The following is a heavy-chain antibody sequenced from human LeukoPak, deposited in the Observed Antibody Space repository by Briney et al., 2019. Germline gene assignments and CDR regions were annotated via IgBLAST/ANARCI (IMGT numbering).Heavy chain of an antibody. Sequence: GGSLRLSCAASGFTFSSYWMSWVRQAPGKGLEWVANIKQDGSEKYYVDSVKGRFTISRDNAKNSLYLQMNSLRAEDTAVYYCARDETGYCSRTSCYAPNWFDPWGQGTLVTVSS. V-gene: IGHV3-7*01. J-gene: IGHJ5*02. CDR3: ARDETGYCSRTSCYAPNWFDP. D-gene: IGHD2-2*01. CDR2: IKQDGSEK. CDR1: GFTFSSYW.